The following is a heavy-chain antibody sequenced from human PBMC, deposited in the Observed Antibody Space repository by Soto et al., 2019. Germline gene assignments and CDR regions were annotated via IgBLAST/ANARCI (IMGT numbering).Heavy chain of an antibody. Sequence: GGSLRLSCSASGFTFGDYSMSWFRQAPGKGLEWVGLIRSKAYDWAPEYAASVRGRFTISRDDSNNIAYLRMNSLKTEDTAVYYCARPGVEMATISYFDSWGQGTLVTVSS. CDR3: ARPGVEMATISYFDS. CDR2: IRSKAYDWAP. V-gene: IGHV3-49*03. CDR1: GFTFGDYS. J-gene: IGHJ4*02. D-gene: IGHD5-12*01.